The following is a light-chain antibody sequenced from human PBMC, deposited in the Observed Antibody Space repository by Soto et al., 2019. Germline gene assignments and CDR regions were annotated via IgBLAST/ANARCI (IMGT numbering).Light chain of an antibody. CDR2: GTS. CDR3: QHYNNWPPIT. V-gene: IGKV3-15*01. J-gene: IGKJ5*01. CDR1: QSVSSN. Sequence: EVVMRQSPATLSVSPGERATLSCRVSQSVSSNLAWYQQKPGQAPRLLIYGTSTRATGIPARFSGSGSGTEFTLTISSLQSEDFAVYYCQHYNNWPPITFGQGTRLEIK.